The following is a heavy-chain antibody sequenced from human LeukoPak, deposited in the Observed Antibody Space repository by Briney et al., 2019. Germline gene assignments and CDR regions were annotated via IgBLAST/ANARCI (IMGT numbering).Heavy chain of an antibody. D-gene: IGHD3-22*01. CDR2: IRYDGNNK. Sequence: GGSLRLSCAASGFTFSDYSMHWVRQAPGKGLNWVAFIRYDGNNKYYADSVKGRFTISRDNSKNMLYLEMNSLSTEDTAVYYCARIFDSSGYPDDVFDIWGQGTMVTVSS. CDR1: GFTFSDYS. CDR3: ARIFDSSGYPDDVFDI. J-gene: IGHJ3*02. V-gene: IGHV3-30*02.